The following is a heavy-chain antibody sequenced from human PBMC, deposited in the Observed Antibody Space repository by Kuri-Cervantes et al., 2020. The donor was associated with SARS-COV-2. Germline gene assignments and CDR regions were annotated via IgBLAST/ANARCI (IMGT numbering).Heavy chain of an antibody. D-gene: IGHD3-22*01. J-gene: IGHJ5*02. CDR1: GYTFINYY. CDR3: ARGPDTMTRRFDP. Sequence: ASVNVSCKASGYTFINYYMHWVRQAPGQGLEWMGIINPSGGSTSYAQKFQGRVTMTRDTSTSTVYMELNSLRPEDTAVYYCARGPDTMTRRFDPWGQGTLVTVSS. CDR2: INPSGGST. V-gene: IGHV1-46*01.